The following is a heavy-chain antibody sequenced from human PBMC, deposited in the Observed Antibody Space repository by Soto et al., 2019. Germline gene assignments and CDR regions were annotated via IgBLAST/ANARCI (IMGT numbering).Heavy chain of an antibody. J-gene: IGHJ4*02. Sequence: DSVQVSCKASGYNFIDYSINWVRQAPGQGHEWMGWMNPKSGHTAHAQKIQGRVILIRDTSINTVYMELSSLTSGDTAVYFCAPRITDGYSDWWGRG. V-gene: IGHV1-8*01. D-gene: IGHD2-2*03. CDR3: APRITDGYSDW. CDR2: MNPKSGHT. CDR1: GYNFIDYS.